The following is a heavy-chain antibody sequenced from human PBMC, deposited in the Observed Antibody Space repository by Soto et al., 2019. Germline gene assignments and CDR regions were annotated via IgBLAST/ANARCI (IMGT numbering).Heavy chain of an antibody. CDR1: GFTFSSYA. CDR2: ISYDGSNK. CDR3: ARDYDFWGGSTNSKYYYYGMDV. J-gene: IGHJ6*02. D-gene: IGHD3-3*01. V-gene: IGHV3-30-3*01. Sequence: GGSLRLSCAASGFTFSSYAMHWFRQAPGKGLEWVAVISYDGSNKYYADSVKGRFTISRDNSKNTLYLQMNSLRAEDTAVYYCARDYDFWGGSTNSKYYYYGMDVWGQGTTVTVSS.